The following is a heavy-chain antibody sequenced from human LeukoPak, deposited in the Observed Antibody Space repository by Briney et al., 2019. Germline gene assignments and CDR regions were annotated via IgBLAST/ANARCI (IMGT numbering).Heavy chain of an antibody. Sequence: SVKVSCKASGGTFSSYAISWVRQAPGQGLEWMGGIIPIFGTANYAQKFQGRVTITADESTSTAYMELRSLRYDDTAVYYCARGYGDYVEPHFDSWGQGTLVTVSS. V-gene: IGHV1-69*13. D-gene: IGHD4-17*01. CDR2: IIPIFGTA. CDR1: GGTFSSYA. CDR3: ARGYGDYVEPHFDS. J-gene: IGHJ4*02.